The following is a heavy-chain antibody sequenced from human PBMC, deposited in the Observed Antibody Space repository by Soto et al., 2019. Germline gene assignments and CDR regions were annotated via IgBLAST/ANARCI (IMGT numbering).Heavy chain of an antibody. Sequence: GGSLRLSCAASGFTFSSYGMHWVRQAPGKGLEWVAVIWYDGSNKYYADSVKGRFTISRDNSKNTLYLQMNSLRAEDTAVYYCARDRGTTGTAYYFDYWGQGTLVTVSS. D-gene: IGHD1-1*01. CDR3: ARDRGTTGTAYYFDY. V-gene: IGHV3-33*01. CDR1: GFTFSSYG. CDR2: IWYDGSNK. J-gene: IGHJ4*02.